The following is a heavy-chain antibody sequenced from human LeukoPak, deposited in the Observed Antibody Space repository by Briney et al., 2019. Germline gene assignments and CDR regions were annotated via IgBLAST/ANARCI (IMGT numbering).Heavy chain of an antibody. CDR2: INPNSGGT. D-gene: IGHD2-8*01. Sequence: ASVKVSCKASGGTFSSYAISWVRQAPGQGLEWMGWINPNSGGTNYAQKFQGRVTMTRDTSISTAYMELSRLRSDDTAVYYCARDLNIVLMVYANQVDYWGQGTLVTVSS. J-gene: IGHJ4*02. CDR1: GGTFSSYA. CDR3: ARDLNIVLMVYANQVDY. V-gene: IGHV1-2*02.